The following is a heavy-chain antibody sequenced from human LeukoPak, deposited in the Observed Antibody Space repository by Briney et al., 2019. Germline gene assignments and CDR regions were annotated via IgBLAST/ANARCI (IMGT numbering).Heavy chain of an antibody. CDR3: ARGHEGYYYDSSGYYQGPLDY. Sequence: GGSLRLSXAASGFTFSSYSMHWVRQAPGKGLEWVSSISGSSNYIKHADSVKGRFTISRDNAKTSLYLQMNSLRAEDAAVYYCARGHEGYYYDSSGYYQGPLDYWGQGTLVTVSS. CDR2: ISGSSNYI. V-gene: IGHV3-21*06. J-gene: IGHJ4*02. D-gene: IGHD3-22*01. CDR1: GFTFSSYS.